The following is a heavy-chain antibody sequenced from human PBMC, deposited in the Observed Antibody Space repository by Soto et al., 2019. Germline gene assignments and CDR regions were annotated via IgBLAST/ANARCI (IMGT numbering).Heavy chain of an antibody. D-gene: IGHD4-17*01. J-gene: IGHJ3*01. CDR3: TRDPNGDYIGAFDF. CDR2: ISSSGGTV. V-gene: IGHV3-48*03. Sequence: EVQLVESGGGLVQPGGSLRLSCAASGITFSNYEMNWVRQAPGKGLEWVSYISSSGGTVYYADSVKGRFSVSRDNAKNTLYLQMNSLRAEDTAIYYCTRDPNGDYIGAFDFWDQGTMVTVSS. CDR1: GITFSNYE.